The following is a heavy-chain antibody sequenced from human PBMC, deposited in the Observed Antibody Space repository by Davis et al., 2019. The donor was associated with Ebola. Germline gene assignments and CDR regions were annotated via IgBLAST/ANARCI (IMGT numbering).Heavy chain of an antibody. CDR3: AKPQISLSMVAAYYFDY. D-gene: IGHD4/OR15-4a*01. CDR2: IWYDGSNK. J-gene: IGHJ4*02. Sequence: PGGSLRLSCAASGFTFSSYGMHWVRQAPGKGLEWVAVIWYDGSNKYYAEAVKGRFTISRDNSKNTLYLQMNSLRAEDTAVYYCAKPQISLSMVAAYYFDYWGQGTLVTVSS. CDR1: GFTFSSYG. V-gene: IGHV3-30*02.